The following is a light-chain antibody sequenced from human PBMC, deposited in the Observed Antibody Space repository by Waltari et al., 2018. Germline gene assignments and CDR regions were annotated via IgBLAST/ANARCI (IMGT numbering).Light chain of an antibody. V-gene: IGKV3-20*01. CDR1: PSVYSTY. Sequence: IVLTQSPGTLSLSPGQGATLTCRASPSVYSTYLAWYQQKPGRATRPLIYGASNRATGIPDRFSGSGSETDFTLTISRLEPEDFAVYYCQQYGSSPRTIGQGTKVEIK. CDR3: QQYGSSPRT. J-gene: IGKJ1*01. CDR2: GAS.